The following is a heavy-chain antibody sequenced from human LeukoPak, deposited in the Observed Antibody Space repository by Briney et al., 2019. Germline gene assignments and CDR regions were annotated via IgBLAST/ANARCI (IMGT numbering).Heavy chain of an antibody. CDR1: GGSISSSSYY. CDR2: IGHSGSA. V-gene: IGHV4-39*07. D-gene: IGHD2-21*01. Sequence: SETLSLTCTVSGGSISSSSYYWGWIRQPPGKGLEWIGEIGHSGSANYNPSLKSRVTISVDTSKSQSSLNLTSVTAADTAVYYCARVHYWGGVSGRNFDHWGQAMLVTVSS. J-gene: IGHJ4*02. CDR3: ARVHYWGGVSGRNFDH.